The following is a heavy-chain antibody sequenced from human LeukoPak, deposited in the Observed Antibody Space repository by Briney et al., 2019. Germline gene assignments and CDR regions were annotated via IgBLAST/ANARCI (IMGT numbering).Heavy chain of an antibody. V-gene: IGHV1-18*01. CDR1: GYTFTSYG. CDR3: ARATGYSSSWYFRDYYYYGMGV. D-gene: IGHD6-13*01. Sequence: ASVKVSCKASGYTFTSYGISWVRQAPGQGLEWMGWISAYNGNTNYAQKLQGRVTMTTDTSTSTAYMELRSLRSDDTAVYYCARATGYSSSWYFRDYYYYGMGVWGQGTTVTVSS. CDR2: ISAYNGNT. J-gene: IGHJ6*02.